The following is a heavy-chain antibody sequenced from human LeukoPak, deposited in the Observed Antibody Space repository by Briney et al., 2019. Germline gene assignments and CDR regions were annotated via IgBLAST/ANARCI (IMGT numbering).Heavy chain of an antibody. J-gene: IGHJ5*02. CDR1: GGSISSYY. Sequence: PSETPSLTCTVSGGSISSYYWSWIRQPPGKGLEWLGYMHYSGTTNYNPALKSRVTISVDTSKNQISLKLSSVTAADTAVYYCAATDIAAAGTWLDPWGQGTLVTVTS. CDR3: AATDIAAAGTWLDP. V-gene: IGHV4-59*01. CDR2: MHYSGTT. D-gene: IGHD6-13*01.